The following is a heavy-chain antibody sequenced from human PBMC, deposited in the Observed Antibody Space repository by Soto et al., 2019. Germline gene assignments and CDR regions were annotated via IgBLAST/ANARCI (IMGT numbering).Heavy chain of an antibody. V-gene: IGHV4-31*03. CDR3: ARDYGDYVYWFDP. CDR2: IYYSGST. J-gene: IGHJ5*02. D-gene: IGHD4-17*01. CDR1: GGSISSGGYY. Sequence: LTCTVSGGSISSGGYYWSWIRQHPGKGLGWIGYIYYSGSTYYNPSLKSRVTISVDTSKNQFSLKLSSVTAADTAVYYCARDYGDYVYWFDPWGQGTLVTVSS.